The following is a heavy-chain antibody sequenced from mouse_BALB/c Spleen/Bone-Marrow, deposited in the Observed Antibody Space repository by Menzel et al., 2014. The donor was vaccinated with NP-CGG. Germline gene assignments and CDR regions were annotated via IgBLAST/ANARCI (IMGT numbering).Heavy chain of an antibody. J-gene: IGHJ4*01. CDR2: ISYDGSN. D-gene: IGHD2-3*01. Sequence: EVKLVESGPGLVKPSQSLSLTCSDTGYSITSGYYWNWIRQFPGNKLEWMGYISYDGSNNYNPSLKNRISITRDTSKNQFFLKLNSVTTEDTATYYCAREGIYDGYWDYAMDYWGQGTSVTVSS. CDR3: AREGIYDGYWDYAMDY. V-gene: IGHV3-6*02. CDR1: GYSITSGYY.